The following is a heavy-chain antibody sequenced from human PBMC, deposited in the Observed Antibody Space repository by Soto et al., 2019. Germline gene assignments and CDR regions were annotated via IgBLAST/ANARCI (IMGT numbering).Heavy chain of an antibody. Sequence: SETLSLTCNVSGASVDSAGYYWSRIRQHPGKGLEWIGYIYYKGSTSYNPSLKSRLVISLDTSQNQFSLRLSSVTVADSAMYYCARSKGDSGGFFHDAYAFWGRGTKVTVSS. CDR3: ARSKGDSGGFFHDAYAF. CDR1: GASVDSAGYY. J-gene: IGHJ3*01. D-gene: IGHD2-15*01. V-gene: IGHV4-31*03. CDR2: IYYKGST.